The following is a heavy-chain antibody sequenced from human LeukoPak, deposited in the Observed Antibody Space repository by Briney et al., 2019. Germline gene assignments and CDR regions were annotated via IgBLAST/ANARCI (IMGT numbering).Heavy chain of an antibody. CDR1: GFAFSSYA. CDR3: AQNWNLDY. V-gene: IGHV3-23*01. J-gene: IGHJ4*02. D-gene: IGHD1-1*01. CDR2: ISGSGGGT. Sequence: GGSLRLSCAASGFAFSSYAMSWVRQAPGKGLEWVPAISGSGGGTYYADSVKGRFTISRDNSKNTLYLQMNSLRVEDTAVYYCAQNWNLDYWGQGTLVTVSS.